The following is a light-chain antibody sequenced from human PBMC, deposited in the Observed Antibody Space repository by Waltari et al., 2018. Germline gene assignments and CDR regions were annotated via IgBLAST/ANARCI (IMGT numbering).Light chain of an antibody. V-gene: IGKV4-1*01. CDR3: QQYYSTPPT. CDR1: QTVFYISTNKNY. CDR2: WAS. J-gene: IGKJ2*01. Sequence: DIVMTQSPDSLAVSLGEGATVNRKSSQTVFYISTNKNYLSWYQQKPGQPPKLLLYWASTRESGVPDRFSGSGSETDFTLTISSLQAEDVAVYYCQQYYSTPPTFGQGTKLEI.